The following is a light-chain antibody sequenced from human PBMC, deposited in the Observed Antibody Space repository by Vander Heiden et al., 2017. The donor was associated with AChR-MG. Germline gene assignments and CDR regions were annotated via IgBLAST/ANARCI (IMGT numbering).Light chain of an antibody. CDR1: QSLVHRDGNTF. J-gene: IGKJ1*01. Sequence: DVVMTQSPLSLPVTLGQPASISCRSSQSLVHRDGNTFLNWLQQRPGQSPRRLIYKVSNRDSGVPDRFSGSGSGTDFTLKISRVEAEDVGVYYCRQGTHWPQTFGQGTKVEIK. V-gene: IGKV2-30*02. CDR2: KVS. CDR3: RQGTHWPQT.